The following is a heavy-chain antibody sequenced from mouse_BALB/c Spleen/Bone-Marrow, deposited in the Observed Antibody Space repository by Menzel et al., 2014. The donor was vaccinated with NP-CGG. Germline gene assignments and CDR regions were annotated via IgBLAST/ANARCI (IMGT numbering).Heavy chain of an antibody. D-gene: IGHD4-1*01. CDR1: GYAFTTYL. Sequence: VKLVESGAELVRPGTSVKVSCKASGYAFTTYLIDWVKQRPGQGLEWIGVINPGSGDTHYNEKFKDKATLTADKSSSTAYMQLSSLTSDDSAVYFCARNANWLFTYWGQGTLVTVSA. V-gene: IGHV1-54*01. CDR2: INPGSGDT. CDR3: ARNANWLFTY. J-gene: IGHJ3*01.